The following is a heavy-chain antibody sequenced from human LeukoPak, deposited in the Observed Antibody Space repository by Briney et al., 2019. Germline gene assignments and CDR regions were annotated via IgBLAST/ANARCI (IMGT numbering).Heavy chain of an antibody. CDR3: ARHYSGSYHSSLEY. CDR1: VCSVASYW. V-gene: IGHV5-51*01. Sequence: GEPLKISGKGSVCSVASYWSAWVRQMPGTGLEWMGIVNPGDSDTRYSPSFQGQVTISADKSISTASLQWSSLKASDTAMYYCARHYSGSYHSSLEYWGQGTLVTVSS. CDR2: VNPGDSDT. J-gene: IGHJ4*02. D-gene: IGHD1-26*01.